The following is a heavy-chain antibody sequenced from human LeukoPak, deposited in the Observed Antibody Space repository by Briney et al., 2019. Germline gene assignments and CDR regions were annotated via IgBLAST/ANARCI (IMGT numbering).Heavy chain of an antibody. V-gene: IGHV4-59*01. CDR2: IYYSGST. CDR1: GGSISSYY. CDR3: ARLCYYGSGEQRPTDAFNI. D-gene: IGHD3-10*01. Sequence: PSETLSLTCTVSGGSISSYYWSWIRQPPGKGLEWIGYIYYSGSTNYNPSLKSRVTISVDTSKNQFSLKLSSVTAADTAVYYCARLCYYGSGEQRPTDAFNIWGQGTMVTVSS. J-gene: IGHJ3*02.